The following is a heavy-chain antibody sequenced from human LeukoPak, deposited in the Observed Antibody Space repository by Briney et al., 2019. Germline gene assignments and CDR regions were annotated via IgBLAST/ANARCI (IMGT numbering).Heavy chain of an antibody. D-gene: IGHD3-9*01. CDR2: IDPSDSYT. J-gene: IGHJ6*02. Sequence: GESLRISCKGSGYTFTSFWINWVRQMPGKGLEWMGRIDPSDSYTNYSPSFQGHVTISVDKSMSTAYLQWSSLKASDTAMYYSARPYDMTYGMDVWGQGTTVTVSS. CDR3: ARPYDMTYGMDV. V-gene: IGHV5-10-1*01. CDR1: GYTFTSFW.